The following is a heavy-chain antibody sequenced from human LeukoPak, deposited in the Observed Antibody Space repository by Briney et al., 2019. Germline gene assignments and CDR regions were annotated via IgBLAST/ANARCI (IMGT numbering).Heavy chain of an antibody. CDR1: GGSISSGSYY. J-gene: IGHJ4*02. V-gene: IGHV4-61*02. Sequence: SQTLSLTCTASGGSISSGSYYWSCIRQPAGKGLEWIGRIYTSGSTNYNPSLKSRVTISVDTSKNQFSLKLSSVTAADTAVYYCARGGYDSNGYTTGFDYWGQGTLVTVSS. CDR3: ARGGYDSNGYTTGFDY. D-gene: IGHD3-22*01. CDR2: IYTSGST.